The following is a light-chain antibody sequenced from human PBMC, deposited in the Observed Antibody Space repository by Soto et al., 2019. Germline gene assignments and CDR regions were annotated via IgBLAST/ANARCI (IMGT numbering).Light chain of an antibody. CDR2: SNN. V-gene: IGLV1-44*01. CDR3: AAWDDSLNGYV. CDR1: SSNIGSNT. Sequence: QSVLTQPPSASGTPGQRVTISCSGSSSNIGSNTVHWYQQLPGTAPKLLIYSNNQRPSGVPDRFSGSKSGTSASLAISGLPSEDEADYYCAAWDDSLNGYVFGTGTKLTVL. J-gene: IGLJ1*01.